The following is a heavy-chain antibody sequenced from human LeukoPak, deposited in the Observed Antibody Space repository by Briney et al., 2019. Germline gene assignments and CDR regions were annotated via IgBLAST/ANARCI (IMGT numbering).Heavy chain of an antibody. D-gene: IGHD6-13*01. CDR3: ARVPGYSSSWSRYDP. CDR1: GFTFSSYD. V-gene: IGHV3-48*03. J-gene: IGHJ5*02. CDR2: ISSSGTTI. Sequence: GGSLRLSCAASGFTFSSYDMNWVRQAPGKGLXXXXXISSSGTTIYYADSVKGRFTISRDNAKNSLYLQMNSLRAEDTAVYYCARVPGYSSSWSRYDPWGQGTLVTVSS.